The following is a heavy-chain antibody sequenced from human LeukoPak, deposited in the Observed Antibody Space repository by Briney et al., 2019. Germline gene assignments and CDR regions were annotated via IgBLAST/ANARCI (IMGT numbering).Heavy chain of an antibody. D-gene: IGHD6-6*01. J-gene: IGHJ6*03. CDR1: GYTFTGYY. CDR2: INPNSGGT. Sequence: ASVKVSCKASGYTFTGYYMHWVRQAPGQGLEWMGWINPNSGGTNYAQKFQGRVTMTRDTSISTAYLQWSSLKASDTAMYYCARRNVEYSSSSEVPRYYYYMDVWGKGTTVTVSS. V-gene: IGHV1-2*02. CDR3: ARRNVEYSSSSEVPRYYYYMDV.